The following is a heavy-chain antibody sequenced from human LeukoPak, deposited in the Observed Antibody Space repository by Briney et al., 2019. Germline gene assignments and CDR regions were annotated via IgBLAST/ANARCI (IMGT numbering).Heavy chain of an antibody. J-gene: IGHJ4*02. D-gene: IGHD3-22*01. Sequence: GASVKVSCKASGYTFTSYYMHWVRQAPGQGLEWMGIINPSGGSTSYAQKFQGRVTMTRDTSTSTAYMELSSLRSEDTAVYYCARAAAGYYDSSGYYFFDYWGQGTLVTVSS. CDR3: ARAAAGYYDSSGYYFFDY. V-gene: IGHV1-46*01. CDR1: GYTFTSYY. CDR2: INPSGGST.